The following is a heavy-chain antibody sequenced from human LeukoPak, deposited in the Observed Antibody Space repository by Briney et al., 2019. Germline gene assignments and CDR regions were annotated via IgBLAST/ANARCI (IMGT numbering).Heavy chain of an antibody. CDR2: ISYDGSNK. Sequence: GGSLRLSCAASGFTFSSYAMHWVRQAPGKGLEWVAVISYDGSNKYYADSVKGRFTISRDNSKNTLYLQMNSLRAEDTAVYYCASWGATKDYYYYGMDVRGQGATVTVSS. D-gene: IGHD1-26*01. CDR1: GFTFSSYA. CDR3: ASWGATKDYYYYGMDV. V-gene: IGHV3-30-3*01. J-gene: IGHJ6*02.